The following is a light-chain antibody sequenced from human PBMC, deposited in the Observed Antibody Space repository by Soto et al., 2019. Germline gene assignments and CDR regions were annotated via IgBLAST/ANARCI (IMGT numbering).Light chain of an antibody. V-gene: IGKV3-11*01. CDR1: QSVSSS. CDR2: DAS. Sequence: IGLSQSPATLSLSPRERATLSCRASQSVSSSLAWYQQKPGQAPRLLIYDASNRATGIPARFSGSGSGTDFTLTISSLEPEDFAVYYCQQRSNWLLTFCQGTRLAIK. J-gene: IGKJ5*01. CDR3: QQRSNWLLT.